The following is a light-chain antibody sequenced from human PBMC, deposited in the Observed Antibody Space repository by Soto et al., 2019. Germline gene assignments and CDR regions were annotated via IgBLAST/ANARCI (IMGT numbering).Light chain of an antibody. V-gene: IGKV1-39*01. CDR3: QQTDSFPRT. J-gene: IGKJ1*01. CDR1: QSISSY. CDR2: AAS. Sequence: DIQMTKSPSSLSASVGDIVIITCRASQSISSYLNWYQHKPGKAPKLLIYAASSLQTGVPSRFSGSRSGTDFALTISSLQREDFATYYCQQTDSFPRTFGQGTKVDIK.